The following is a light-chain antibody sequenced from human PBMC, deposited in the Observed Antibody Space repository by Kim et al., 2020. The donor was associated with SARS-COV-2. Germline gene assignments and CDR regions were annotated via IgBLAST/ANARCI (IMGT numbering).Light chain of an antibody. J-gene: IGLJ3*02. V-gene: IGLV3-19*01. Sequence: SSELTQDPAVSVALGQTVRITCQGDSLRSYYASWYQQKPGQAPVLVIYGKNNRPSGIPDRFSGSSSGNTASLTITGAPAEDEADYYCNSRDSSGNHLVFC. CDR3: NSRDSSGNHLV. CDR1: SLRSYY. CDR2: GKN.